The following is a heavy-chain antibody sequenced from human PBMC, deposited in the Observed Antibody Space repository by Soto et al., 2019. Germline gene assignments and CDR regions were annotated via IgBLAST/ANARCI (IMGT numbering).Heavy chain of an antibody. J-gene: IGHJ3*02. CDR2: IKSKTDGGTT. CDR1: GFTFSNAW. Sequence: GGSLRLSCAASGFTFSNAWISWGRQAPGKGLEWVGRIKSKTDGGTTDYAAPVKGRFTISRDDSKNTLYLQMNSLKTEDTAVYYCTTDLGVLMVYAMSDAFDIWGQGTMVTVSS. V-gene: IGHV3-15*01. D-gene: IGHD2-8*01. CDR3: TTDLGVLMVYAMSDAFDI.